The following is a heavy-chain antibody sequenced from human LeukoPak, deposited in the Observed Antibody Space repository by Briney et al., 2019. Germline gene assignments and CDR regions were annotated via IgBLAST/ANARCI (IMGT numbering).Heavy chain of an antibody. Sequence: PGGSLRLSCAASGFKFDDYAMHWIRQAPGKGLEWVSGISWNGGTIAYADSVKGRFTISRDNAKNSLYLEMDSLRHDDMALYYCVKDGQTPGRMSGPFDYWGQGSLVTVSS. CDR3: VKDGQTPGRMSGPFDY. CDR1: GFKFDDYA. CDR2: ISWNGGTI. D-gene: IGHD6-25*01. V-gene: IGHV3-9*03. J-gene: IGHJ4*02.